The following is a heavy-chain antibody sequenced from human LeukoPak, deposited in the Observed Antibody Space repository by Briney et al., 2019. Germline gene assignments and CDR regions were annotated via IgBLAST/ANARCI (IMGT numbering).Heavy chain of an antibody. CDR2: MYYGENT. Sequence: SETLSLTCSVSGDSISISGYYWGWIRQPPGKGLEWIGSMYYGENTYYNASLKSRVTITVDTSKNLFSLKLYSVTDADTGVYYWARSKNGKCDYWGQGTLVTVSS. J-gene: IGHJ4*02. CDR1: GDSISISGYY. D-gene: IGHD1-26*01. CDR3: ARSKNGKCDY. V-gene: IGHV4-39*07.